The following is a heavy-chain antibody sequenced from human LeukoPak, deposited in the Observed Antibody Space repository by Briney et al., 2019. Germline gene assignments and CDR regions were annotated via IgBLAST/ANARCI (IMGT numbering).Heavy chain of an antibody. CDR3: ARYVVYGSGKYYFDY. CDR2: INYSGST. J-gene: IGHJ4*02. CDR1: GGSVSSTTYY. D-gene: IGHD3-10*01. V-gene: IGHV4-39*01. Sequence: SETLSLTCTVSGGSVSSTTYYWSWIRQPPGKGLEWIASINYSGSTYYNPSLKSRVTISVDTSENQFSLKLSSVTAADTAVYYCARYVVYGSGKYYFDYWGQGTLVAVSS.